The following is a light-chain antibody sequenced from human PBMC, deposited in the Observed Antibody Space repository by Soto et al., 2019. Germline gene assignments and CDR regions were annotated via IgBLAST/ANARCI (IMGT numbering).Light chain of an antibody. Sequence: DIRMTQSPSTLSASVGDRVTITCRASQSISGWLAWYQQKPGKAPKLLIYQASILQNGVPSRLRGSGSGTEFILAIRSLQPDDSATYYCQQYNSYWTFGQGTKVDIK. V-gene: IGKV1-5*03. J-gene: IGKJ1*01. CDR3: QQYNSYWT. CDR2: QAS. CDR1: QSISGW.